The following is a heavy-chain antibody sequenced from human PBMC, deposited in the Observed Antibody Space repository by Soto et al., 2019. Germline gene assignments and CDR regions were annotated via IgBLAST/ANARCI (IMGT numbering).Heavy chain of an antibody. D-gene: IGHD5-18*01. CDR3: AHRPRGYSYHFDY. J-gene: IGHJ4*02. Sequence: QITLKESGPTLVKPTQTLTLTCTFSGFSLNTRGVGVGWIRQPPGKALEWLALIYWDDDEGYSPSLRSRLTITKDTSKNPVVLTMTNMDPLDSATYYFAHRPRGYSYHFDYWGQGTLVTVSS. CDR1: GFSLNTRGVG. V-gene: IGHV2-5*02. CDR2: IYWDDDE.